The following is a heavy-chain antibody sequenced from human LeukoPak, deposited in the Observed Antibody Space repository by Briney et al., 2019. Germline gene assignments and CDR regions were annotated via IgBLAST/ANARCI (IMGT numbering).Heavy chain of an antibody. CDR1: GFTFSSYA. Sequence: PGRSLRLSCAASGFTFSSYAMHWVRQAPGKGLEWVAVISYDGSNKYYADSVKGRFTISRDNSKNTLYLQMNSLRADDTAVYYCAKGFACCTDYWGQGTLVTVSS. J-gene: IGHJ4*02. CDR2: ISYDGSNK. CDR3: AKGFACCTDY. D-gene: IGHD2-8*01. V-gene: IGHV3-30-3*01.